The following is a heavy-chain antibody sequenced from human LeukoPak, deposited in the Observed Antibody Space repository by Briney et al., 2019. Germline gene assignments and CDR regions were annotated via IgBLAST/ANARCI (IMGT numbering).Heavy chain of an antibody. CDR1: GFRFSDYE. CDR2: IGRSGISI. V-gene: IGHV3-48*03. Sequence: GGSLRLSCVASGFRFSDYEMNWVRQAPGKGLEWVSYIGRSGISIYYADSVKGRFTISRDNAKNSLYLQMNSLRDEDTAVYYCARGDYFDYWGQGTLVTVSS. CDR3: ARGDYFDY. J-gene: IGHJ4*02.